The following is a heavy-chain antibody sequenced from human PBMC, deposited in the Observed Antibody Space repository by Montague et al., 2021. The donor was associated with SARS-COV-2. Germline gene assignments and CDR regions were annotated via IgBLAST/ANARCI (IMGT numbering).Heavy chain of an antibody. CDR1: GFTFSSYW. J-gene: IGHJ4*02. Sequence: SLRLSCAASGFTFSSYWMSWVRQAPGKGLEWVAIIKQDGSENYYVDSVKGRFTVSRDNAKNSLYLQMNSLRAEDTAVYHCARDKYYHSNGYFANPGYYLDYWGQGTLVTVSS. D-gene: IGHD3-22*01. V-gene: IGHV3-7*03. CDR2: IKQDGSEN. CDR3: ARDKYYHSNGYFANPGYYLDY.